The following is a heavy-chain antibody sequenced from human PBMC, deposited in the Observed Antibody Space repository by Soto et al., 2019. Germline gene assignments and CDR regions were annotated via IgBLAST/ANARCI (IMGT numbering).Heavy chain of an antibody. CDR1: GFTFGNYG. V-gene: IGHV3-23*01. CDR3: AKGFIVVGTVLRPDDAFHV. CDR2: ISGGGGNT. J-gene: IGHJ3*01. D-gene: IGHD2-21*02. Sequence: DVQLLESGGGLVQPGGSLRLSCATSGFTFGNYGMNWVRQAPGKGLEWVSGISGGGGNTYYADSVKGRFTISRDHSKNTGFLEMNSLRAEDTAVYYCAKGFIVVGTVLRPDDAFHVWGQGTLVTVSS.